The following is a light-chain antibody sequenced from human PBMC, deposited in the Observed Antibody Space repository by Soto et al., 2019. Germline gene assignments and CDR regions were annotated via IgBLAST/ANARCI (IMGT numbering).Light chain of an antibody. CDR3: LQLNTYPIT. J-gene: IGKJ5*01. CDR2: SAS. CDR1: QGINSF. Sequence: DIQLTQSPSFLSASVGDRVTITCRASQGINSFLAWYQQKPGKAPKLLIYSASTFQGGVPSRFSGSGSGTEFTLTISSLQPEDFATYYCLQLNTYPITFGQGTRLEIK. V-gene: IGKV1-9*01.